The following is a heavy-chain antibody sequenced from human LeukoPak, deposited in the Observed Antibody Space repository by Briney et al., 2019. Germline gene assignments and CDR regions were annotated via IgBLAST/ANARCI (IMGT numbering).Heavy chain of an antibody. CDR3: ARDSGSYWGGYYFDY. J-gene: IGHJ4*02. Sequence: PGGSLRLSCAASGFTFSSYGMHWVRQAPGKGLEWVAVISYDGSNKYYADSVKGRFTISRDSSKNTLYLQMNSLRAEDTAVYYCARDSGSYWGGYYFDYWGQGTLVTVSS. CDR2: ISYDGSNK. D-gene: IGHD1-26*01. CDR1: GFTFSSYG. V-gene: IGHV3-30*03.